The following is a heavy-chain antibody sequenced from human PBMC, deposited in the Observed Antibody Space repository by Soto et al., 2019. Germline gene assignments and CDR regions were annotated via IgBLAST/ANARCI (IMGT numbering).Heavy chain of an antibody. CDR1: GFTFSNSA. D-gene: IGHD2-15*01. J-gene: IGHJ3*02. V-gene: IGHV1-58*01. CDR2: IVVGSGNT. CDR3: AAELYSGGSCCSFDI. Sequence: GASVKVSCKTSGFTFSNSAVQWVRQARGQRLEWMGWIVVGSGNTNYAQKLQERVTITRDMTTGTAHMQLGSLTSEDSAVYYCAAELYSGGSCCSFDIWGQGTTVTVSS.